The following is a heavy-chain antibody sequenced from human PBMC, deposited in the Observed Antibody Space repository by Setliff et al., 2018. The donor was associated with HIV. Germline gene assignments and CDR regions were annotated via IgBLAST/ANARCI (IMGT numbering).Heavy chain of an antibody. CDR3: SRGPTIRGSFTGVVYTAPLPSFDT. CDR1: GGSFSGFS. V-gene: IGHV4-34*01. D-gene: IGHD3-3*01. J-gene: IGHJ4*02. Sequence: ASETLSLTCAAYGGSFSGFSWNWIRQPPGKGLEWIGDINNYGVTLYTSSLAGRVTISVDTSKNQFSLTLKSLTVADTALYFCSRGPTIRGSFTGVVYTAPLPSFDTWSQGSLVTVSS. CDR2: INNYGVT.